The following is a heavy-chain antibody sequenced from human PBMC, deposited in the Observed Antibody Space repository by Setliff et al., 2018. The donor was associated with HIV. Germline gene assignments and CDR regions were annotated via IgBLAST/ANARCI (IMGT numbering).Heavy chain of an antibody. J-gene: IGHJ4*02. V-gene: IGHV4-59*01. CDR1: GVSMTNNY. Sequence: SETLPLTCSVSGVSMTNNYWTWIRQSPGKGLEWIGYVHYSGNTRYNPSLKSRVTISVDTPKNKFSLKLSSVTAEDTAVYYCASEKVAWTVSDSFFEFWGQGVPVTVSS. D-gene: IGHD2-15*01. CDR2: VHYSGNT. CDR3: ASEKVAWTVSDSFFEF.